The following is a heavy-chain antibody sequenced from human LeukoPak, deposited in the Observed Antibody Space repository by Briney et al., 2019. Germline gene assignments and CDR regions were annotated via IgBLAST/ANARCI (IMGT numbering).Heavy chain of an antibody. D-gene: IGHD3-10*01. J-gene: IGHJ6*02. Sequence: SDTLSLTCTVSGGSVSSGSYYWSWIRQPPGKGLEWIGYIYYSGSTNYNPSLKSRVTISVDTSKNQFSLKLSSVTAADTAVYYCARDQVRGVIRFYGMDVWGQGTTVTVSS. CDR1: GGSVSSGSYY. CDR2: IYYSGST. CDR3: ARDQVRGVIRFYGMDV. V-gene: IGHV4-61*01.